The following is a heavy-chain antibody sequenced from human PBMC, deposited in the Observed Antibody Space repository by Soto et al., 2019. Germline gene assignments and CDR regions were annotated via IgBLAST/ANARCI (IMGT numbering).Heavy chain of an antibody. Sequence: PSETLSLTCEVSGGSISCSYWWSWVRQPPGKGLEWIGEIYHSGSTNYNPSLKSRLTISVDKSKNQFALELSSVTAADTAVYYCASTTVTTMRYFDYWGQGTLVTVSS. CDR1: GGSISCSYW. J-gene: IGHJ4*02. V-gene: IGHV4-4*02. D-gene: IGHD4-17*01. CDR2: IYHSGST. CDR3: ASTTVTTMRYFDY.